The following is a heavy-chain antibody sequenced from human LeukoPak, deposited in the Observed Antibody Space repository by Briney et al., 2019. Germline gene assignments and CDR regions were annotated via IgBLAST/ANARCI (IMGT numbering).Heavy chain of an antibody. V-gene: IGHV3-74*01. D-gene: IGHD2/OR15-2a*01. CDR3: ARENITVDY. CDR1: GFSFSTYW. CDR2: INTAGSTT. Sequence: GGSLRPSCAASGFSFSTYWMHWVRQAPGKGLVWVSGINTAGSTTIYADSVKGRFTISRDNAKNTLYLQMNSLRAEDTAVYYCARENITVDYWGQGTRVTVSS. J-gene: IGHJ4*02.